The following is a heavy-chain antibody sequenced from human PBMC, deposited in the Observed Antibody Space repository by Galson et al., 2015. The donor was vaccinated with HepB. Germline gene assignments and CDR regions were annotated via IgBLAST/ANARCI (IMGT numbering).Heavy chain of an antibody. D-gene: IGHD3-16*02. Sequence: SLRLSCAASGFTFSNYDMGWVRQAPGKGLEWVSSISSSSSYTYYADSVEGRFTISRDNSKNTLYLQMNSLRAEDTAVYYCAKAGLRVVWGSYRYVDFDYWGQGTLVTVSS. CDR2: ISSSSSYT. CDR3: AKAGLRVVWGSYRYVDFDY. J-gene: IGHJ4*02. V-gene: IGHV3-21*01. CDR1: GFTFSNYD.